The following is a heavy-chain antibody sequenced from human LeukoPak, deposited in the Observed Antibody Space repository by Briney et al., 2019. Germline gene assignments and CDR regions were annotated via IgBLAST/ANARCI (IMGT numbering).Heavy chain of an antibody. CDR2: IYDSRST. J-gene: IGHJ3*02. V-gene: IGHV4-59*13. CDR1: VGSISNKY. D-gene: IGHD3-9*01. Sequence: SETLSLTCSVSVGSISNKYWSCSRRPPVKGLECIGYIYDSRSTNYNPSLKSRVTILIDTSKNQFSLKLSSVTAAETAVYYCARHLLRYRRSGAFDIWGQGTMVTVSS. CDR3: ARHLLRYRRSGAFDI.